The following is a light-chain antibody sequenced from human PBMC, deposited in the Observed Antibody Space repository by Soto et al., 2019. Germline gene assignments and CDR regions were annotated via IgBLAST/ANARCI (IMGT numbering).Light chain of an antibody. CDR2: WAS. Sequence: DIALTQSPDSLALSLGERATMNCKSSQSVLYSSYNKSYLAWYQVKPGRPPKLLFSWASTRESGVPDRFSGSGSGTDFTLTISCLQAEDVAVYYCQQYYSTLITFGQGTRLEIK. CDR3: QQYYSTLIT. J-gene: IGKJ5*01. V-gene: IGKV4-1*01. CDR1: QSVLYSSYNKSY.